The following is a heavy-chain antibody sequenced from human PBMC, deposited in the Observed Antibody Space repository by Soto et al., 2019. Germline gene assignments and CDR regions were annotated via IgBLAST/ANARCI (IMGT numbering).Heavy chain of an antibody. D-gene: IGHD5-12*01. CDR1: GYSFTSYW. V-gene: IGHV5-51*01. J-gene: IGHJ6*03. CDR2: IYPGDSDT. Sequence: PGESLKISCKGSGYSFTSYWIGWVRQMPGKGLEWMGIIYPGDSDTRYSPSFQGQVTISADKSISTAYLQWSSLKASDTAMYYCARYLNLHSGYDYHYYYYYMDVWGKGTTVTVS. CDR3: ARYLNLHSGYDYHYYYYYMDV.